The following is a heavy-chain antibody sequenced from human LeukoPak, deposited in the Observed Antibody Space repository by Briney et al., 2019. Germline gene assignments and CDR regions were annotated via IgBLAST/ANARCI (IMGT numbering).Heavy chain of an antibody. CDR1: GFTVSRYY. Sequence: GGSLRLSCAASGFTVSRYYISWVRQAPGKGLEWVSVIYSGGSTYYPDSVKGRFTISRDNSKNTLYLQMNSLRAEDTAVYYCARGDSVVTAAYWGQGTLVTVSS. V-gene: IGHV3-53*01. J-gene: IGHJ4*02. CDR2: IYSGGST. CDR3: ARGDSVVTAAY. D-gene: IGHD2-21*02.